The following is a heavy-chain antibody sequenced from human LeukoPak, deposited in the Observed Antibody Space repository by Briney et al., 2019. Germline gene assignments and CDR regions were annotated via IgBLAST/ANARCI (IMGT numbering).Heavy chain of an antibody. CDR1: GGSISSSSYY. CDR2: IYYSGST. J-gene: IGHJ4*02. CDR3: ARAAYCGGDCFENFDY. D-gene: IGHD2-21*02. Sequence: PSETLSLTCTVSGGSISSSSYYWGWLRQPPGKGLEWSGCIYYSGSTYYNPSLKSRVTISVDTSKNQFSLKLSSVTAADTAVYYCARAAYCGGDCFENFDYWGQGTLVTVSS. V-gene: IGHV4-39*01.